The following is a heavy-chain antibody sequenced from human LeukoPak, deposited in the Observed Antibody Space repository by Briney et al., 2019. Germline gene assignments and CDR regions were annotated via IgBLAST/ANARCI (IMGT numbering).Heavy chain of an antibody. V-gene: IGHV3-11*01. CDR3: ASYSSAYYYYMDV. D-gene: IGHD5-18*01. J-gene: IGHJ6*03. CDR1: GFTFSDYY. CDR2: ISSSGSTI. Sequence: PGGSLRLSCAASGFTFSDYYMSWIRQAPGEGLEWVSYISSSGSTIYYADSVKGRFTISRDNAKNSLYLQMNSLRAEDTAVYYCASYSSAYYYYMDVWGKGTTVTVSS.